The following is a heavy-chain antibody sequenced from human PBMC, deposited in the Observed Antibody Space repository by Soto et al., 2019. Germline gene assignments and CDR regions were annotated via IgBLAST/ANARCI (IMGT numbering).Heavy chain of an antibody. CDR2: FWYDASSQ. J-gene: IGHJ4*02. CDR1: GFTFTSYS. Sequence: PGGSLRLSCTTSGFTFTSYSMHWVRQAPGKGLEWVATFWYDASSQTYADSVKGRFTISRDPSRGTVYLLMDSLRTDDTAVYYCVFGSWNQYFFDHWGQESVVTASS. D-gene: IGHD6-13*01. V-gene: IGHV3-33*08. CDR3: VFGSWNQYFFDH.